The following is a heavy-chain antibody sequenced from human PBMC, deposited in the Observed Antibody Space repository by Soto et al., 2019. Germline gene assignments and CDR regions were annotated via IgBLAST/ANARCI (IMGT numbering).Heavy chain of an antibody. CDR1: GYTFTSYG. Sequence: GASVKVSCKASGYTFTSYGISWVRQAPGQGLEWMGWISAYNGNTNYAQKLQGRVTMTTDTSTSTAYMELSSLRSEDTAVYYCATPHDSSGYYCPNRYFGYWGQGTLVTVSS. CDR3: ATPHDSSGYYCPNRYFGY. CDR2: ISAYNGNT. V-gene: IGHV1-18*01. D-gene: IGHD3-22*01. J-gene: IGHJ4*02.